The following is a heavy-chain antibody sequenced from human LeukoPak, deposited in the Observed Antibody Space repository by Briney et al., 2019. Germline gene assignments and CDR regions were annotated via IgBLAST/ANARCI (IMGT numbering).Heavy chain of an antibody. Sequence: PSETLSLTCTVSGGSISSYYWSWIRQPPGKGLEWIGYIDYSGSTNYNPSLKSRVTISVDTSKNQFSLKLSSVTAADTAVYYCARGGYSYEVVFGYFQHWGQGTLVTVSS. V-gene: IGHV4-59*01. CDR2: IDYSGST. CDR3: ARGGYSYEVVFGYFQH. D-gene: IGHD5-18*01. CDR1: GGSISSYY. J-gene: IGHJ1*01.